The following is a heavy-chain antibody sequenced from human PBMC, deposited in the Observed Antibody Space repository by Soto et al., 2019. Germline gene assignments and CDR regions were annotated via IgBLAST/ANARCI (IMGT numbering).Heavy chain of an antibody. V-gene: IGHV4-34*01. Sequence: SSETLSLTCAVYGGSFSGYYWTWIRQPPGTGLEWIGEINHSGSTNYNPSLKSRVTISVDTSKNQFSLKLTSVTAADTAVYYCARDIAAGTPPANWFDPWGQGTLVTVSS. CDR3: ARDIAAGTPPANWFDP. CDR2: INHSGST. CDR1: GGSFSGYY. J-gene: IGHJ5*02. D-gene: IGHD6-13*01.